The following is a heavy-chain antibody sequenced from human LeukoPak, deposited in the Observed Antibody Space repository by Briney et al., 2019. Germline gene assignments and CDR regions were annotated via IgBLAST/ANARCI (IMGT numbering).Heavy chain of an antibody. Sequence: ASVKVSCKASGYIFTSYGISWVRQAPGQGLEWMGWISAYNGNTNYAQKLQGRVTMTTDTSTSTAYMELRSLRSDDTAVYYCARGYYYGDSIRDFDYWGQGTLVTVSS. CDR1: GYIFTSYG. CDR2: ISAYNGNT. V-gene: IGHV1-18*01. D-gene: IGHD4-17*01. J-gene: IGHJ4*02. CDR3: ARGYYYGDSIRDFDY.